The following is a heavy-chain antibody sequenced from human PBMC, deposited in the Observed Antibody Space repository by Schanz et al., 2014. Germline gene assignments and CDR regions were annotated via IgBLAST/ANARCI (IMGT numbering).Heavy chain of an antibody. CDR2: VCYDGSKK. CDR3: AKDCPSDYGDHCFDF. Sequence: QVQLVESGGGVVQPGRSLRLSCAASGFTFSAYGMHWVRQAPGKGLEWVAVVCYDGSKKYYADSVKGRFTTSRDNSKNTMYLQMNSLRAEDTAVYYCAKDCPSDYGDHCFDFWGQGTLVTVSS. V-gene: IGHV3-33*06. CDR1: GFTFSAYG. J-gene: IGHJ4*02. D-gene: IGHD4-17*01.